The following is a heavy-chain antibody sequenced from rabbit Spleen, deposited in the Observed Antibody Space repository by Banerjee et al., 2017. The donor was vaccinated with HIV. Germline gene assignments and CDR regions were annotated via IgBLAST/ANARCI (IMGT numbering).Heavy chain of an antibody. V-gene: IGHV1S40*01. Sequence: QSLEESGGGLVQPEGSLTLTCKASGVSLNDKDVMCWVRQAPGKGLEWIACINIVTGKSVYASWAKGRFTMSRTSSTTVTLQMTSLTAADTATYFCARGSATMTMVITGFYLGLWGPGTLVTVS. CDR3: ARGSATMTMVITGFYLGL. D-gene: IGHD2-1*01. CDR2: INIVTGKS. CDR1: GVSLNDKDV. J-gene: IGHJ4*01.